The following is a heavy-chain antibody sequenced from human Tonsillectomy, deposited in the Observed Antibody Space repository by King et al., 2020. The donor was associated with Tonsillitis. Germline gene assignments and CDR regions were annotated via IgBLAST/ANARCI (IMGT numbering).Heavy chain of an antibody. CDR3: ASISEGLYHGTCTHNASNCFDP. CDR1: GGTFSSYA. V-gene: IGHV1-69*01. D-gene: IGHD3-10*01. J-gene: IGHJ5*02. CDR2: IIPIFGTA. Sequence: QLVQSGAEVKKPGSSVKVSCKASGGTFSSYAISWVRQAPGQGLEWMGGIIPIFGTANYAQKFQGRVTITADESTSTAYMELSSLRSEDTAVYYCASISEGLYHGTCTHNASNCFDPWGQGTLVTVSS.